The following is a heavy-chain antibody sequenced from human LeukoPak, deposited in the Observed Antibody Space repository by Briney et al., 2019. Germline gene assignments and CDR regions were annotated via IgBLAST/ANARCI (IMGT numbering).Heavy chain of an antibody. CDR3: ARAPLTTATSDYFDL. Sequence: SETLSLTCTVSGGSISTNDYFWSWIRQSPEKGLEWIGYIHYSGITKSNPSLESRLTLSVDTSKNQLSLRLTSVTAADTAVYYCARAPLTTATSDYFDLWGLGTLVTVSS. V-gene: IGHV4-30-4*01. CDR1: GGSISTNDYF. CDR2: IHYSGIT. J-gene: IGHJ4*02. D-gene: IGHD4-17*01.